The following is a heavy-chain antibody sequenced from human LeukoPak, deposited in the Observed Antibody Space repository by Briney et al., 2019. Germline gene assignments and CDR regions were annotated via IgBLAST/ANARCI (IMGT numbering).Heavy chain of an antibody. Sequence: GASVKVSCKASGYTFTSYGISWVRQAPGQGLEWMGWVSAYNGDTNYAQKVQGRVTMTADTSTSTAYMELRSLRSDDTAVYYCARAVHYYDTYFDYWGQGTLVTVSS. D-gene: IGHD3-22*01. CDR2: VSAYNGDT. J-gene: IGHJ4*02. V-gene: IGHV1-18*01. CDR1: GYTFTSYG. CDR3: ARAVHYYDTYFDY.